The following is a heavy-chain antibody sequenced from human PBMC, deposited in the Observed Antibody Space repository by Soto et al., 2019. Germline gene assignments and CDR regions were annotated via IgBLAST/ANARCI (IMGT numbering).Heavy chain of an antibody. J-gene: IGHJ6*02. V-gene: IGHV4-61*01. CDR1: GDSVTSVSDY. D-gene: IGHD3-10*01. Sequence: SETLSLTCTVSGDSVTSVSDYWSWIRQPPGKGLEWIGYIYYSGSADYNPSLGSRVTISIDTSKNQFSLKLTSVTAADTAVYYCARGVGFGYYYYHTDLCGPGTTVTVSS. CDR3: ARGVGFGYYYYHTDL. CDR2: IYYSGSA.